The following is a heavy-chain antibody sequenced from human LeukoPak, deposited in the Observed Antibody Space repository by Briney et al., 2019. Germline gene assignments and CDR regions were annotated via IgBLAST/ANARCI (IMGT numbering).Heavy chain of an antibody. V-gene: IGHV3-48*03. CDR2: ISSSGSTI. CDR3: ARDLNREGMGI. Sequence: GGSLRLSCAASGSTFSSYEMNWVRQAPGKGLEWVSYISSSGSTIYYADSVKGRFTISRDNAKNSLYLQMNSLRAEDTAVYYCARDLNREGMGIWGQGTMVTVSS. D-gene: IGHD3-10*01. CDR1: GSTFSSYE. J-gene: IGHJ3*02.